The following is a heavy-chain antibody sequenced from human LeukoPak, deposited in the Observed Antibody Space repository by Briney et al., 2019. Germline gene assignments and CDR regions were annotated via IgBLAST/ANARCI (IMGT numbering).Heavy chain of an antibody. CDR1: GGSISSYY. Sequence: PSETLSLTCTVSGGSISSYYWSWIRQPPGKGLEWIGYIYYSGSTNYNPSLKSRVTISVDTSKNQFSLKLSSVTAADTAVYYCASGPYDFWSGYDFDYWGQGTLVTVSS. D-gene: IGHD3-3*01. CDR3: ASGPYDFWSGYDFDY. J-gene: IGHJ4*02. V-gene: IGHV4-59*01. CDR2: IYYSGST.